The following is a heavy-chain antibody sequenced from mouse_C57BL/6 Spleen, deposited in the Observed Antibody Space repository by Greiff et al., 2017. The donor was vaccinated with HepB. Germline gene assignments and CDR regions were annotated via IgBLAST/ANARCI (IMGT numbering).Heavy chain of an antibody. CDR1: GFSLTSYG. CDR3: ARHHGNYWYFDV. D-gene: IGHD2-1*01. Sequence: VQRVESGPGLVAPSQSLSITCTVSGFSLTSYGVHWVRQPPGKGLEWLVVIWSDGSTTYNSALKSRLSISKDNSKSQGFLKMNSLQTDDTAMYYCARHHGNYWYFDVWGTGTTVTVSS. J-gene: IGHJ1*03. V-gene: IGHV2-6-1*01. CDR2: IWSDGST.